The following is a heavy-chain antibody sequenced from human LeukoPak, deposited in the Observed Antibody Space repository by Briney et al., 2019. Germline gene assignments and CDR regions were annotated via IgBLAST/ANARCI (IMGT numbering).Heavy chain of an antibody. D-gene: IGHD3-22*01. CDR2: INGNGGST. CDR1: GFTFSSYG. Sequence: GGTLRLSCAASGFTFSSYGMSWVRQAPGKGLEWVSAINGNGGSTYYADSVKGRFTISRDNSKNTLYLQMNSLRAEDTAVYYCAKDLGRYDSSGYYGDAFDIWGQGTMVTVSS. V-gene: IGHV3-23*01. J-gene: IGHJ3*02. CDR3: AKDLGRYDSSGYYGDAFDI.